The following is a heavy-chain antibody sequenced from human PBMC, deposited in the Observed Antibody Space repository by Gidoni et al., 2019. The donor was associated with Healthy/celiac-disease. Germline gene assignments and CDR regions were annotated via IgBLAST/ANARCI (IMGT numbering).Heavy chain of an antibody. CDR3: SKGPYDILTGLDY. CDR1: GFTFSSYA. D-gene: IGHD3-9*01. Sequence: EVQLLESGGGLVQPGGSLRLSCADSGFTFSSYALSWVRQAPGKGLDWDSAISCSGCSTYYAASVKGRFTISRDNSKNTLYLQMNSLRAEDTAVYYCSKGPYDILTGLDYWGQGTLVTVSS. J-gene: IGHJ4*02. CDR2: ISCSGCST. V-gene: IGHV3-23*01.